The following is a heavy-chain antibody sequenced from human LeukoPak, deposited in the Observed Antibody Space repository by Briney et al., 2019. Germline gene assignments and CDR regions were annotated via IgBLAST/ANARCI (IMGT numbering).Heavy chain of an antibody. Sequence: GGSLRLSCAASGLTFSSYSMNWVRQAPGKGLEWVSSISSSSSNIYYADSVKGRFTISRDNAKNSLYLQMNSPTAEDTALYYFARERVSSSWYASDLFVYWGQGTLVNVS. D-gene: IGHD6-13*01. CDR1: GLTFSSYS. CDR3: ARERVSSSWYASDLFVY. V-gene: IGHV3-21*01. J-gene: IGHJ4*02. CDR2: ISSSSSNI.